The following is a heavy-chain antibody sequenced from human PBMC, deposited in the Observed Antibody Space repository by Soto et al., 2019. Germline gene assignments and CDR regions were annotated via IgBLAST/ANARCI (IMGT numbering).Heavy chain of an antibody. V-gene: IGHV3-74*01. J-gene: IGHJ5*02. CDR3: ARTYVPGIAGFDP. D-gene: IGHD1-1*01. CDR1: GFTFSNYF. CDR2: MSGDGKTI. Sequence: PGESLKISCAASGFTFSNYFMHWVRQVPGEGLVWVSRMSGDGKTISYADSVKGRFTISRDNAKNTLYLQMNSLRVEDTAVYYCARTYVPGIAGFDPWGQGTLVTVSS.